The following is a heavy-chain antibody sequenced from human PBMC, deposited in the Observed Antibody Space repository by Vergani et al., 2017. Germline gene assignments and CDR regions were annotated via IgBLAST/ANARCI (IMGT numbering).Heavy chain of an antibody. J-gene: IGHJ5*02. CDR1: GYYFTENY. Sequence: QVQLVQSGAEVKKPGAAVKVSCKASGYYFTENYLHWVRQAPGQGLEWMGRITPQNGGTQYAEKFKGRVTMTRDTSITTAYMELTSLTSDDTAVYYCVRGGTFDWLSTWGQGTLVTVSS. V-gene: IGHV1-2*02. D-gene: IGHD3-9*01. CDR3: VRGGTFDWLST. CDR2: ITPQNGGT.